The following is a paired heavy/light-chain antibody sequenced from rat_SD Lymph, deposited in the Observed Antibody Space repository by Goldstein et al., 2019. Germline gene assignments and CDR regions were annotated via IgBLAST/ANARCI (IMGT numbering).Heavy chain of an antibody. J-gene: IGHJ2*01. CDR2: IRNKNYNYAT. V-gene: IGHV6-22*01. D-gene: IGHD1-3*01. CDR1: GFNFNDYF. Sequence: EVQILETGGGLVKPGGSLRLSCATSGFNFNDYFMNWVRQAPGKGLEWVAQIRNKNYNYATYYAESLEGRVTISRDDSKSSVYLQVSSLRAEDTAIYYCTRRGNYGSPPFDYWGQGVMVTVSS. CDR3: TRRGNYGSPPFDY.
Light chain of an antibody. V-gene: IGKV4S13*01. Sequence: EIVLTQSPTTMAASPGEKVTLTCLASSSVNYIYWYQQKSSASPKLLIYYTSSLASGVPDRFSGSGSGTSYSLTISSMEAEDAAIYYCLQLTSTPYTFGAGTKLELK. CDR1: SSVNY. CDR3: LQLTSTPYT. J-gene: IGKJ2-3*01. CDR2: YTS.